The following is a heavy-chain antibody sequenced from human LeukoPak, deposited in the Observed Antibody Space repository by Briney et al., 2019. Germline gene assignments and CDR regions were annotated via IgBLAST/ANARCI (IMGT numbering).Heavy chain of an antibody. D-gene: IGHD3-10*01. V-gene: IGHV4-39*07. CDR3: ARVGDRILYGSGIDY. J-gene: IGHJ4*02. CDR2: IYFTGST. Sequence: PSETLSLTCTVSGGSIDNSSRFYWGWIRQPPGKGLEWIGSIYFTGSTNYNPSLKSRVTISVDTSQNHFSLSLTSVTAADTAVYFCARVGDRILYGSGIDYWGPGTLVSVSS. CDR1: GGSIDNSSRFY.